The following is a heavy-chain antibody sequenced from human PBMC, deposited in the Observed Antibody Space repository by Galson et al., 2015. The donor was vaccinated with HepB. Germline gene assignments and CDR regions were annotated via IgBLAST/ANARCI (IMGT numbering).Heavy chain of an antibody. Sequence: SLRLSCAASGFTFSSYAMHWVRQAPGKGLEWVAVISYDGSNKYYADSVKGRFTISRDNSKNTLYLQMNSLRAEDTAVYYCARDSDDYGDSVVNWFDPWGQGTLVTVSS. CDR1: GFTFSSYA. D-gene: IGHD4-17*01. CDR2: ISYDGSNK. V-gene: IGHV3-30-3*01. CDR3: ARDSDDYGDSVVNWFDP. J-gene: IGHJ5*02.